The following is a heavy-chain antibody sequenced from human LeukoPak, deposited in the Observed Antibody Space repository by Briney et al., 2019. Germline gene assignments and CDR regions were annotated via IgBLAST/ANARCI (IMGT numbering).Heavy chain of an antibody. CDR3: ARVIRIAARRRAKGPPIYFDY. D-gene: IGHD6-6*01. V-gene: IGHV4-39*07. J-gene: IGHJ4*02. CDR2: IYYSGST. Sequence: SETLSLTCAVAGGSISSNNYYWGWIRQPPGKGLECIGSIYYSGSTYYNPSLKSRVTISVDTSKNQFSLKLSSVTAADTAVYYCARVIRIAARRRAKGPPIYFDYWGQGTLVTVSS. CDR1: GGSISSNNYY.